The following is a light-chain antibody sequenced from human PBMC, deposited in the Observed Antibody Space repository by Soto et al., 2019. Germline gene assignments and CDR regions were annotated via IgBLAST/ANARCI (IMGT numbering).Light chain of an antibody. CDR2: EAS. CDR3: QQYNSYSYT. CDR1: QSINNW. V-gene: IGKV1-5*03. Sequence: DCQMTQSPSTLSASVGDRVAITCRSSQSINNWLAWYQQKPGKAPKLLIYEASNLQSGVPSRFSGSGSGTEFILTISSLQPDDFATYYCQQYNSYSYTFGQGTKVDIK. J-gene: IGKJ2*01.